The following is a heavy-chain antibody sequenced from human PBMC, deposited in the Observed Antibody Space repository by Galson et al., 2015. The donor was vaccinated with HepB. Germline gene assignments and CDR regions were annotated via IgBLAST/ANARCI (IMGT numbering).Heavy chain of an antibody. V-gene: IGHV5-51*03. Sequence: QSGAEVKKPGESLKISCKGSGYSFPSYWIGWVRQMPGKGLEWVGIIYPGDSDTRYSPSFQGQVTISADKSISTAYLQWSSLKASDTAMYYCARPRSSGWTFNYYYYAMDVWGQGTTVTVSS. D-gene: IGHD6-19*01. J-gene: IGHJ6*02. CDR2: IYPGDSDT. CDR1: GYSFPSYW. CDR3: ARPRSSGWTFNYYYYAMDV.